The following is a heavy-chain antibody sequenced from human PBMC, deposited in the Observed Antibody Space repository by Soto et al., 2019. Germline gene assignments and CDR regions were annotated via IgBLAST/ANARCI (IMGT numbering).Heavy chain of an antibody. J-gene: IGHJ5*02. Sequence: SETLSLTCTVSGGSISSYYWTWIRQPPGKGLEWIGYIYYSGRTNQNPSLKSRVTLSVDTSKNQFSLKLSSVTAADTAVYYCARVNDFWTGYYSTNWFDPWGQGTLVTVSS. V-gene: IGHV4-59*01. CDR3: ARVNDFWTGYYSTNWFDP. CDR2: IYYSGRT. D-gene: IGHD3-3*01. CDR1: GGSISSYY.